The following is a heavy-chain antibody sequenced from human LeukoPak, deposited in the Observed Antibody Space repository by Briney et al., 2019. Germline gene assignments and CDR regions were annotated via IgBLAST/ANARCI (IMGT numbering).Heavy chain of an antibody. Sequence: GGSLRLSCAASGFTFSSYSMNWVRQAPGKGLEWVSYISSSSSTIYYADSVKGRFTISRDNAKNSLYLQMNSLRAEDTAVYYCAKNPSIAAAQGVYYFDYWGQGTLVTVSS. CDR3: AKNPSIAAAQGVYYFDY. D-gene: IGHD6-13*01. V-gene: IGHV3-48*04. J-gene: IGHJ4*02. CDR1: GFTFSSYS. CDR2: ISSSSSTI.